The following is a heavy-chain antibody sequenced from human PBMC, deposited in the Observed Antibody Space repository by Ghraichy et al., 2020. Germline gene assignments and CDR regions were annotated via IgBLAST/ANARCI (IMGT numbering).Heavy chain of an antibody. CDR2: IYYSGST. J-gene: IGHJ6*02. Sequence: SETLSLTCTVSGGSISSGGYYWSWIRQHPGKGLEWIGYIYYSGSTYYNPSLKSRVTISVDTSKNQFSLKLSSVTAADTAVYYCARGYSYQSYGMDVWGQGTTVTVSS. CDR3: ARGYSYQSYGMDV. CDR1: GGSISSGGYY. D-gene: IGHD5-18*01. V-gene: IGHV4-31*03.